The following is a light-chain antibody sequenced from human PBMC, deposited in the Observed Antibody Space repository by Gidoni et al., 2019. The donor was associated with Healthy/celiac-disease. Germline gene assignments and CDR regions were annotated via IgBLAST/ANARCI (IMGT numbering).Light chain of an antibody. V-gene: IGKV3-11*01. CDR2: DAS. CDR3: QQRSNWPPFT. J-gene: IGKJ3*01. Sequence: EIVLTQSPATLSLSPGERATLSCRASQSVSSYLAWYQQKPGQAHRLLIYDASNRATGIPDRFSGSGSGTDFTLTISSLEPEDFAVYYCQQRSNWPPFTFGPGTKVDIK. CDR1: QSVSSY.